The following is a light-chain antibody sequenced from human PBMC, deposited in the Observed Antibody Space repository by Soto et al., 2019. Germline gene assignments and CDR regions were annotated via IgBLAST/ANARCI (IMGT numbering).Light chain of an antibody. CDR3: SSYTTSNTRQLV. CDR2: DVT. CDR1: SSDVGGYNY. Sequence: QSVVTQPASVSGSPGQSITISCTGTSSDVGGYNYVSWYQHHPGKAPKLIIYDVTNRPSGVSNPFPGSKSGNTASLTISGLQPEDEADYYCSSYTTSNTRQLVFGTGTEVTVL. J-gene: IGLJ1*01. V-gene: IGLV2-14*03.